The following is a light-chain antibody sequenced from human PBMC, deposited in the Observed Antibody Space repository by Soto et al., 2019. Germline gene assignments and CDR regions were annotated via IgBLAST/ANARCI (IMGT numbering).Light chain of an antibody. CDR1: SSDVGSYNL. J-gene: IGLJ1*01. Sequence: QSALTQPASVSGSPGQSITISCTGTSSDVGSYNLVSWYQQHPGKAPKVMIYEVSKRPSGVSNRFSGSKSGNTASLTISGLQAEDEADYYCCSYAGSSTVFGNGTKVTVL. CDR3: CSYAGSSTV. CDR2: EVS. V-gene: IGLV2-23*02.